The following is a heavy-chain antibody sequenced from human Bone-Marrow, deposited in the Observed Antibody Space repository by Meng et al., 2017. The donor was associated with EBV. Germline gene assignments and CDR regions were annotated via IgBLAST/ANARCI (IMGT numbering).Heavy chain of an antibody. V-gene: IGHV2-5*02. Sequence: QISLYVSCPKPVTPTQTPTLTLTFSGFSLRVRGVGVGWIRQPPGKALEWLAVIYWEDDERYSPSLKSRLTITKDTSKKQVVLTMTNMDPVDAATYYCAHLIAARPFDYWGQGTLVTVSS. D-gene: IGHD6-6*01. J-gene: IGHJ4*02. CDR1: GFSLRVRGVG. CDR2: IYWEDDE. CDR3: AHLIAARPFDY.